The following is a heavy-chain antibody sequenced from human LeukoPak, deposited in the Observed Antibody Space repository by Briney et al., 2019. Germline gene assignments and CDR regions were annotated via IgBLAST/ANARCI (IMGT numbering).Heavy chain of an antibody. D-gene: IGHD5-18*01. CDR2: ITSSSTNI. Sequence: GESLRLSCVGSGFDFSLAWMSWVRQAPGKGLEWVSSITSSSTNIYYADSVKGRFTISRDNAANSLHLQMNSLRAEDTAVYYCARGGYTYGFDAFDIWGQGTMVTVSS. J-gene: IGHJ3*02. CDR1: GFDFSLAW. CDR3: ARGGYTYGFDAFDI. V-gene: IGHV3-21*01.